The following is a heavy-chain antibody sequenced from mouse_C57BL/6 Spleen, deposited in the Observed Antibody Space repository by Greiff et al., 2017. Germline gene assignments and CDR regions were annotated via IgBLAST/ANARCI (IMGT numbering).Heavy chain of an antibody. CDR2: IYPRDGST. CDR1: GYTFTDHT. CDR3: ARNEKLSGDDDAKGY. Sequence: QVQLQQSDAELVKPGASVKISCKVSGYTFTDHTIHWMKQRPEQGLEWIGYIYPRDGSTKYNEKFKGKATLTADKSSSTAYMQLNSLTSEDSAVYVCARNEKLSGDDDAKGYWGQGTSVTVSS. V-gene: IGHV1-78*01. J-gene: IGHJ4*01. D-gene: IGHD1-1*01.